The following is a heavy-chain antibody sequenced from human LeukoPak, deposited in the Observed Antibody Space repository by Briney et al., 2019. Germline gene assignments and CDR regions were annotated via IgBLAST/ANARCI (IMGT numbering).Heavy chain of an antibody. CDR2: IRYDGSKS. J-gene: IGHJ3*02. D-gene: IGHD1-26*01. CDR1: RFTLYSYG. CDR3: AKDGGSGSYFAFDI. V-gene: IGHV3-30*02. Sequence: RGSLRLSRAPSRFTLYSYGMHWVRQAPGKGLEWVAFIRYDGSKSYFADSVKGRFALSGDNSKNTLYLQMSSLRPEDATVYFCAKDGGSGSYFAFDIWGQGTMVTVSS.